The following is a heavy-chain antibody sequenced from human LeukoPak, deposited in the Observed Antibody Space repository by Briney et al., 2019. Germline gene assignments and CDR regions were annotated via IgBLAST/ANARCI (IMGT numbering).Heavy chain of an antibody. Sequence: PEGSLRLSCASSGFTFSSYWMTWVRQAPGKGLEWVANIIQDGSEKYYVDSVKGRFTISRDNTKNSLYLQLNSLRAEDTAVYYCARRELYHFDYWGQGALVTVSS. CDR3: ARRELYHFDY. CDR2: IIQDGSEK. D-gene: IGHD3-10*01. J-gene: IGHJ4*02. V-gene: IGHV3-7*01. CDR1: GFTFSSYW.